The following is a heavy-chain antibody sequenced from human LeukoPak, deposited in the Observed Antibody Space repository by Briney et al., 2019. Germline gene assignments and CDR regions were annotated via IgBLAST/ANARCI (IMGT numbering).Heavy chain of an antibody. J-gene: IGHJ4*02. CDR3: ARRRIAAAGNDY. V-gene: IGHV4-34*01. CDR2: INHSGST. CDR1: GGSFSGYY. Sequence: SETLSLTCAVYGGSFSGYYWSWIRQPPGKGLEWIGEINHSGSTNYNPSLESRVTISVDTSKNQFSLKLSSVTAADTAVYYCARRRIAAAGNDYWGQGTLVTVSS. D-gene: IGHD6-13*01.